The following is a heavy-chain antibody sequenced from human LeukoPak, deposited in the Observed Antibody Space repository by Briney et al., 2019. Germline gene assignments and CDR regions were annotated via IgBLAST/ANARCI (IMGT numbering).Heavy chain of an antibody. CDR1: GGTFSSYT. CDR3: ARENAGTTSPDYYYYYYGRDV. J-gene: IGHJ6*02. Sequence: SAKVSCKASGGTFSSYTISWVRQAPGQGLEWMGRIIPILGIANYAQKFQGRVTITADKSTSTAYMELSSLRSEDTAVYYCARENAGTTSPDYYYYYYGRDVWGQGTTVTVSS. D-gene: IGHD1-7*01. CDR2: IIPILGIA. V-gene: IGHV1-69*04.